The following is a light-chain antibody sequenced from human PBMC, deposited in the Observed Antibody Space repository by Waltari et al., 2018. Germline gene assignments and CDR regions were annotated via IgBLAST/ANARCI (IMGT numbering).Light chain of an antibody. CDR3: QQSYITAYT. Sequence: IEMTQSPSSLSASVGARVTITCRASQSISTSLNWYQQIPGKAPKLLIYLASTLQSGVPSRFSGSGSGTDFSLTISSLQPEDFATYYCQQSYITAYTFGQGTKVEIQ. CDR1: QSISTS. J-gene: IGKJ2*01. CDR2: LAS. V-gene: IGKV1-39*01.